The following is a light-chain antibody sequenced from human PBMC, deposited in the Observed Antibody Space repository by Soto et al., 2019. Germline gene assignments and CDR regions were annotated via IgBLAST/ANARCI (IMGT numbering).Light chain of an antibody. Sequence: QSVLTQPAPVSGSPGQSITISCTGTSSDVGRYNFVSWYQQHPGKAPKLMIYDVSNRPSGVSNRFSGSKSDNTASLTISWLQAEDEADYYCSSYTSSTTDVFGTGTKVTVL. J-gene: IGLJ1*01. CDR3: SSYTSSTTDV. CDR1: SSDVGRYNF. V-gene: IGLV2-14*01. CDR2: DVS.